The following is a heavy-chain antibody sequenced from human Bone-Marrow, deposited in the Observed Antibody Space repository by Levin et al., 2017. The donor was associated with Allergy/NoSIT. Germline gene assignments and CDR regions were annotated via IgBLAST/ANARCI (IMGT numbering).Heavy chain of an antibody. J-gene: IGHJ4*02. D-gene: IGHD1-20*01. CDR2: IYYNGGT. CDR3: ARRGITARTN. CDR1: GGSISSSSYY. V-gene: IGHV4-39*01. Sequence: PSQTLSLTCTVSGGSISSSSYYWGWIRQPPGKGLEWIGTIYYNGGTYYNPSLRGRVTISGDVSKNQFSLKLSSVTAADTAVYYCARRGITARTNWGQGTRVTVSS.